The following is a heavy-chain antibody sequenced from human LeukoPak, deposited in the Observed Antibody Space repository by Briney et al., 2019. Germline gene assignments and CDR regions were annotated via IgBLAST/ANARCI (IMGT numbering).Heavy chain of an antibody. J-gene: IGHJ4*02. D-gene: IGHD3-22*01. CDR2: INPNSGGT. CDR1: GYTFTGYY. CDR3: ARPSWGYYYDSSGYGH. V-gene: IGHV1-2*02. Sequence: GASVKVSCKASGYTFTGYYMHWVRQAPGQGLEWMGWINPNSGGTNYAQKFQGRVTMTRDTSISTAYMELSRLRSDDTAVYYCARPSWGYYYDSSGYGHWGQGTLVTVSS.